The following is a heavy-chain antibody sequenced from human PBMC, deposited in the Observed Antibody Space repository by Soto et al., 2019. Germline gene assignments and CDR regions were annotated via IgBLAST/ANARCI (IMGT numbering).Heavy chain of an antibody. D-gene: IGHD5-18*01. CDR2: IWYDGSNK. CDR1: GFTFSSYG. Sequence: QVQLVESGGGVVQPGRSLRLSCAASGFTFSSYGMHWVRQAPGKGLEWVAVIWYDGSNKYYADSVKGRFTISRDNSKNTLYLQLNSLRAEDTALYYCARAGPGIQLQDYWGQGNLVTDSS. V-gene: IGHV3-33*01. CDR3: ARAGPGIQLQDY. J-gene: IGHJ4*02.